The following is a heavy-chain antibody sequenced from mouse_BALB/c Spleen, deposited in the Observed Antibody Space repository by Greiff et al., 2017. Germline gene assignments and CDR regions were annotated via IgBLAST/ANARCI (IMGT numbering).Heavy chain of an antibody. Sequence: QVQLKESGADLVKPGASVKMSCKASGFTFTSYWMHWVSQTPGQGLEWIGYINPSTGYTEYKQKFKDKDTLTADKSTSKAYMQLSSLTSEDTAVYYCARGGRDDSLDYWGQGTTVTVSS. J-gene: IGHJ4*01. V-gene: IGHV1-7*01. CDR3: ARGGRDDSLDY. CDR1: GFTFTSYW. D-gene: IGHD2-14*01. CDR2: INPSTGYT.